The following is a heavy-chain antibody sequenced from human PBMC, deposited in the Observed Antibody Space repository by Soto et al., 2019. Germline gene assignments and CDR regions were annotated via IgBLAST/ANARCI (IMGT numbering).Heavy chain of an antibody. Sequence: GGSLRLSCAASGFTFSSYAMHWVRQAPGKGLEWVAVISYDGSNKYYADSVKGRFTISRDNSKNTLYLQMNSLRAEDTAVYYCARSVPTVVTRGSFDYWGQGTLVTAPQ. J-gene: IGHJ4*02. CDR1: GFTFSSYA. CDR3: ARSVPTVVTRGSFDY. V-gene: IGHV3-30-3*01. CDR2: ISYDGSNK. D-gene: IGHD4-17*01.